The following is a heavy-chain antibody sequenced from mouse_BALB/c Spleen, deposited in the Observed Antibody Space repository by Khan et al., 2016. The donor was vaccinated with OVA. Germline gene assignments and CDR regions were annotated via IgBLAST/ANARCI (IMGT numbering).Heavy chain of an antibody. D-gene: IGHD1-1*01. J-gene: IGHJ4*01. Sequence: QIQLVQSGPELKKPGETVKISCKASGYTFTNYGMNWVKQAPGKGLKWMGWIYTYTGEPTYADDFKGRFAISLESSASTAYLQINNLTNEDTATYFCARGSSRAMDYWGQGTSVTVSS. V-gene: IGHV9-3-1*01. CDR1: GYTFTNYG. CDR3: ARGSSRAMDY. CDR2: IYTYTGEP.